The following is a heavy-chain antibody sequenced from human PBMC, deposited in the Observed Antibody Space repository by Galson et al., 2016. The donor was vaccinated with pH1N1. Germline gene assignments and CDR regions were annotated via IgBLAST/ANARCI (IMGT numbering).Heavy chain of an antibody. D-gene: IGHD4-17*01. CDR3: VTDSGDGDRNLVPHDAFDV. V-gene: IGHV3-9*01. CDR1: GFTFGHYG. Sequence: SLRLSCAAAGFTFGHYGMHWVRQVPGKGLEWVSGINWNSKTRAYGDPVRGRFTISRDNANNSLYLQMNSLRPEDTALYYCVTDSGDGDRNLVPHDAFDVWGQGTMVTVSS. CDR2: INWNSKTR. J-gene: IGHJ3*01.